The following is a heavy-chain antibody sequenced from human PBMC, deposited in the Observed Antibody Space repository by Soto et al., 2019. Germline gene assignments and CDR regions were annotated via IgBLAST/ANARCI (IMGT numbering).Heavy chain of an antibody. V-gene: IGHV3-7*03. CDR2: IKEDGSEK. CDR3: ARGIQQLDS. CDR1: GFTFSSDW. D-gene: IGHD6-13*01. Sequence: GGSLRLSCAASGFTFSSDWMTWVRQAPGKGPGWVANIKEDGSEKYYVDSVKGRFTISRDNAEKSLYLQMNSLRAEDTAVYYCARGIQQLDSWGQGTTVTVSS. J-gene: IGHJ6*02.